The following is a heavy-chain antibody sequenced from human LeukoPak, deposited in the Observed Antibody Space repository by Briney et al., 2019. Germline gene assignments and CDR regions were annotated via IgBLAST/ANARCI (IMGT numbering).Heavy chain of an antibody. CDR1: GFTTNY. CDR3: ARDLWDATGY. D-gene: IGHD3-3*01. CDR2: IYSGDTT. V-gene: IGHV3-66*02. Sequence: PGGSLRLSYAVSGFTTNYMSWVRQAPGKGLEWVSVIYSGDTTYYADPVRGRFTTSRDISKNTLYLQMNSLRPEDTAVYHCARDLWDATGYWGQGTLVTVSS. J-gene: IGHJ4*02.